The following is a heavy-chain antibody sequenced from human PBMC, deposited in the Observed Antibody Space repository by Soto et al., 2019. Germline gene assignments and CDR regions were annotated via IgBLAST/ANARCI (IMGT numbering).Heavy chain of an antibody. J-gene: IGHJ4*02. V-gene: IGHV3-21*01. CDR2: ISSSSSYI. Sequence: VGSLRLSCASSVFTFSSYSMNCVRHSPGKGLEWVSSISSSSSYIYYADSVKGRFTISRDNAKNSLYLQMNSLRAEDTAVYYCARERCSGGSCYFEYWGQGTLVTVSS. D-gene: IGHD2-15*01. CDR3: ARERCSGGSCYFEY. CDR1: VFTFSSYS.